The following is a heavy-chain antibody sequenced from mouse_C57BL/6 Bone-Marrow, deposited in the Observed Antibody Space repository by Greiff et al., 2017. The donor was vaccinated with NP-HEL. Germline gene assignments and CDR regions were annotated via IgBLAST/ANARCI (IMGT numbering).Heavy chain of an antibody. D-gene: IGHD2-1*01. J-gene: IGHJ3*01. CDR2: ISDGGRYT. V-gene: IGHV5-4*01. CDR1: GFTFSSYA. CDR3: ARAYGNPACFAY. Sequence: EVQGVESGGGLVKPGGSLKLSCAASGFTFSSYAMSWVRQTPEKRLEWVATISDGGRYTYYPDNVKGRFTISRDNAKNNLYLQMSHLKSEDTAMYDCARAYGNPACFAYWGQGTLVTVSA.